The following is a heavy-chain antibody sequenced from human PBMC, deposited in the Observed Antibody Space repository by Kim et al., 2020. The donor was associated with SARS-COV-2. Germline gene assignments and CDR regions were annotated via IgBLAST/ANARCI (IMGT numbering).Heavy chain of an antibody. Sequence: GGSLRLSCAASGFTFNIFWMHWVRQAPGKGLVWVSRINGDGSVTNYADSVKGRFTISRDNAKNTLYLQMNGLRADDTAVYYCARSEGLFGGGQGTLVTVSS. CDR3: ARSEGLFG. CDR2: INGDGSVT. J-gene: IGHJ4*02. CDR1: GFTFNIFW. V-gene: IGHV3-74*01. D-gene: IGHD2-15*01.